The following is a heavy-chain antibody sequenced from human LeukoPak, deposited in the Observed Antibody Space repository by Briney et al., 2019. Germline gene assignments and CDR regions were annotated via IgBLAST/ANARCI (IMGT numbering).Heavy chain of an antibody. CDR3: ARGNYGDYGIDY. Sequence: SETLSLTCTVSGGSVSNYYWSWIRQSPGKGLEWIGYIYYSGSTYYNPSLKSRVTISVDTSKNQFSLKLSSVTAADTAVYYCARGNYGDYGIDYWGQGTLVTVSS. CDR1: GGSVSNYY. CDR2: IYYSGST. J-gene: IGHJ4*02. D-gene: IGHD4-17*01. V-gene: IGHV4-59*02.